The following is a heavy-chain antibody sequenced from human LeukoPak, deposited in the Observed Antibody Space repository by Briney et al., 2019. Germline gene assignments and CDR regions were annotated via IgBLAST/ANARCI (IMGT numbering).Heavy chain of an antibody. J-gene: IGHJ6*02. CDR1: GYTFTSYY. Sequence: ASVKVSCKASGYTFTSYYMHWVRQAPGQGLEWMGIINPSGGSTSYAQKFQGRVTMTRDTSTSTVYMELSSLRSEDTAVYYCARTCFGELLPDYYYYGMDVWGQGTTVTVSS. CDR2: INPSGGST. V-gene: IGHV1-46*01. CDR3: ARTCFGELLPDYYYYGMDV. D-gene: IGHD3-10*01.